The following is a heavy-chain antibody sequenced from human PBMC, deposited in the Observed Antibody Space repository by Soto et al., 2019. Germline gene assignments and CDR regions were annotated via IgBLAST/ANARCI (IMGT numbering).Heavy chain of an antibody. Sequence: SVKVSCKASGGTFSSYAISWVRQAPGQGLGWTGGIIPIFGTANYAQKFQGRVTITADESTSTAYMELSSLRSEDTAVYFCAREYNWNDVRYGMDVWGQGTTVTVSS. J-gene: IGHJ6*02. D-gene: IGHD1-20*01. CDR3: AREYNWNDVRYGMDV. CDR2: IIPIFGTA. V-gene: IGHV1-69*13. CDR1: GGTFSSYA.